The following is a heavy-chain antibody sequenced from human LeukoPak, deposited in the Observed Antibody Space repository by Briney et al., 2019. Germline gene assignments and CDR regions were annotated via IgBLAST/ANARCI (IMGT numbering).Heavy chain of an antibody. Sequence: PGGSLRLSCAASGFTFSDYWMQWVRQAPGKGLEWVANIKQDGSEKYYVDSVKGRFTISRDNAKNSLYLQMNSLRAEDTAVYYCARLAVALLYGMDVWGQGTTVTVSS. CDR3: ARLAVALLYGMDV. CDR1: GFTFSDYW. V-gene: IGHV3-7*01. D-gene: IGHD6-19*01. J-gene: IGHJ6*02. CDR2: IKQDGSEK.